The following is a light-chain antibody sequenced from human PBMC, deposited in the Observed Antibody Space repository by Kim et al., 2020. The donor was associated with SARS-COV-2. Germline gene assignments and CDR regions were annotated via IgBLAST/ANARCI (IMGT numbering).Light chain of an antibody. CDR2: DVS. Sequence: SASIGDRVTITCRASQNIRNGFAWFQQKSEKAPKSLIYDVSTLQSGVPSRFSGSGSGTEFTLTISSLQPEDFATYHCQQYASYPYTFGPGTKLEI. CDR1: QNIRNG. CDR3: QQYASYPYT. V-gene: IGKV1D-16*01. J-gene: IGKJ2*01.